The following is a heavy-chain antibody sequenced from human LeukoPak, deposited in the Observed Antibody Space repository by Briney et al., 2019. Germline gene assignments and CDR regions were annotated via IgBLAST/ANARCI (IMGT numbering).Heavy chain of an antibody. CDR2: IYPGDSDT. CDR1: GYSFTSYW. J-gene: IGHJ6*02. CDR3: ARSVYDSSSWYYYYYYGMDV. Sequence: AESLKISCTGSGYSFTSYWIGWVRQMPGKGLEWMGIIYPGDSDTRYSPSFQGQVTISADKSISTAYLQWSSLKASDTAMYYCARSVYDSSSWYYYYYYGMDVWGQGTTVTVSS. V-gene: IGHV5-51*01. D-gene: IGHD6-13*01.